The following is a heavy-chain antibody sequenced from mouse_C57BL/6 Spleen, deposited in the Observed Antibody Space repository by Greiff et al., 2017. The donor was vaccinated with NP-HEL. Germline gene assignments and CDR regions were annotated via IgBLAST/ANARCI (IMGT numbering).Heavy chain of an antibody. CDR3: ARGGFLYAMDY. V-gene: IGHV1-76*01. CDR1: GYTFTDYY. CDR2: IYPGSGNT. Sequence: VQLVESGAELVRPGASVKLSCKASGYTFTDYYINWVKQRPGQGLEWIARIYPGSGNTYYNEKFKGKATLTAEKSSSTAYMQLSSLTSEDSAVYFCARGGFLYAMDYWGQGTSVTVSS. J-gene: IGHJ4*01.